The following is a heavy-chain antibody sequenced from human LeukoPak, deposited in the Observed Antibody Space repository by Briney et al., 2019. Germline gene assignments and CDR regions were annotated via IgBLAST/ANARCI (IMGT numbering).Heavy chain of an antibody. Sequence: SETLSLTCTVSGGSISNNNHYWGWIRQPPEKGLEWIGSIYNSGSAYNNPSLKSRVTISVDTSKNRFSLKLTSVTAADTAVYYCARQTGSGLFILPGGQGTLVTVSS. J-gene: IGHJ4*02. V-gene: IGHV4-39*01. D-gene: IGHD3/OR15-3a*01. CDR2: IYNSGSA. CDR3: ARQTGSGLFILP. CDR1: GGSISNNNHY.